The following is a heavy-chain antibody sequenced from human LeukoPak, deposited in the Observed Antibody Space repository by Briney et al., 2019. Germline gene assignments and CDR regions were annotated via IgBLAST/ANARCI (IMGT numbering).Heavy chain of an antibody. D-gene: IGHD6-13*01. CDR1: GGSISSYY. CDR2: IYTSGST. V-gene: IGHV4-4*07. CDR3: ARRGSSSWKGDYFDY. Sequence: SETLSLTFTVSGGSISSYYWSWIRQPAGKGLEWIGRIYTSGSTNYNPSLKSRVTMSVDTSKNQFSLKLSSVTAADTAVYYCARRGSSSWKGDYFDYWGQGTLVTVSS. J-gene: IGHJ4*02.